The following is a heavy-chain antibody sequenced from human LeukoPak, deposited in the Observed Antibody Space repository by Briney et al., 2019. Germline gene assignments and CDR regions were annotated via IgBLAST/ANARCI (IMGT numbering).Heavy chain of an antibody. CDR1: GFTFSSYG. D-gene: IGHD3-10*02. Sequence: PGGSLRLSCAASGFTFSSYGMSWVRQALGRGLEWVSAISGSGSTIYYADSVKGRFTISRDNAKNSLYLQMNSLRAEDTAVYYCAELGITMIGGVWGKGTTVTISS. V-gene: IGHV3-48*04. CDR3: AELGITMIGGV. CDR2: ISGSGSTI. J-gene: IGHJ6*04.